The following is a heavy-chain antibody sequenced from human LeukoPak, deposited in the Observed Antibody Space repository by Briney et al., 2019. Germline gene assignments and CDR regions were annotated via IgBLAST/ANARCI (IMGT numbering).Heavy chain of an antibody. CDR1: GGTFSSYA. V-gene: IGHV1-69*04. D-gene: IGHD3-22*01. CDR3: ARDYYDSSGYRGAFDY. Sequence: SVKVSCKASGGTFSSYAISWVRQAPGQGLEWMGRIIPILGIANYAQKFQGRVTITADKSTSTAYMELNSLRSEDTAVYYCARDYYDSSGYRGAFDYWGQGTLVTVSS. CDR2: IIPILGIA. J-gene: IGHJ4*02.